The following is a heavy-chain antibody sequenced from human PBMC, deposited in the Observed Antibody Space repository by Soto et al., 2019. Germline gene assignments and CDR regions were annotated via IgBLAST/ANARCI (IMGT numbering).Heavy chain of an antibody. J-gene: IGHJ6*03. CDR2: INPNGGGT. V-gene: IGHV1-2*02. D-gene: IGHD5-12*01. Sequence: VQLVQSGAEVKKPGASVKVSCKTSGDRFNDYYIHWVRQAPGQGLEWMGWINPNGGGTKYAQKFQGRVTVTRDTSIRTVYRELSSLRSGDTAVYYCARESGGATATLDYYYFYMDVWGKGTTVTVSS. CDR3: ARESGGATATLDYYYFYMDV. CDR1: GDRFNDYY.